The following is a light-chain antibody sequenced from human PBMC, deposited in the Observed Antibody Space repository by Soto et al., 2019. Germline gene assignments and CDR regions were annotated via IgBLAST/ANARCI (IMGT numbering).Light chain of an antibody. Sequence: QSALTQPPSASGSPGQSVTISCTGTSSDVGGCKFVSWYQQHPGKAPKLMIYEVSKRPSGVPDRFSGSKSGNTASLPVSGLLAEDEGDYYCSSCAGSNNPYVFGTGTKVTVL. CDR3: SSCAGSNNPYV. CDR2: EVS. V-gene: IGLV2-8*01. CDR1: SSDVGGCKF. J-gene: IGLJ1*01.